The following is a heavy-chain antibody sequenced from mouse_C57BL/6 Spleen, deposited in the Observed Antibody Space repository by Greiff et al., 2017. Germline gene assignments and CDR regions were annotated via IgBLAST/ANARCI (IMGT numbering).Heavy chain of an antibody. CDR3: ARCYYYARDY. J-gene: IGHJ4*01. CDR2: IYPGSGST. CDR1: GYTFTSYW. Sequence: QVQLQQSGAELVKPGASVKMSCKASGYTFTSYWMTWVKQRPGQGLEWIGDIYPGSGSTNYNEKFKSKATLTVDNSSSTAYMQLSSLTSEDSAVYYCARCYYYARDYWGQGTSGTVSS. V-gene: IGHV1-55*01. D-gene: IGHD2-12*01.